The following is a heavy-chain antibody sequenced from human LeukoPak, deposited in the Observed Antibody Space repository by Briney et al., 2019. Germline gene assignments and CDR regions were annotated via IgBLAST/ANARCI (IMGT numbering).Heavy chain of an antibody. CDR2: IYHSGST. D-gene: IGHD6-6*01. Sequence: PSETLSLTCTVSGYSISSGYYWGWIRQPPGKGLEWIGSIYHSGSTCYNPSLKSRVTISVDTSKNQFSLKLSSVTAADTAVYYCARVPYSSSSYYFDYWGQGTLVTVSS. V-gene: IGHV4-38-2*02. CDR1: GYSISSGYY. J-gene: IGHJ4*02. CDR3: ARVPYSSSSYYFDY.